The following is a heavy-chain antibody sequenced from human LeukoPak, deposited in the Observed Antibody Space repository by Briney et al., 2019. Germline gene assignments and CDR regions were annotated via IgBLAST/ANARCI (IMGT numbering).Heavy chain of an antibody. CDR3: AREFRGYYGSGSYYVPGIDAFDI. CDR1: GGSISSYY. D-gene: IGHD3-10*01. J-gene: IGHJ3*02. Sequence: SETLSLTCTVSGGSISSYYWSWIRQPAGKGLEWIGRIYTSGSTNYNPSLKSRVTMSVDTSKNQFSLKLSSVTAADTAVYYCAREFRGYYGSGSYYVPGIDAFDIWGQGTMVTVSS. V-gene: IGHV4-4*07. CDR2: IYTSGST.